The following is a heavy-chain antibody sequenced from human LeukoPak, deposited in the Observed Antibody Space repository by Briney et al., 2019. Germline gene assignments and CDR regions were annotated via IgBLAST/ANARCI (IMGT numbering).Heavy chain of an antibody. CDR2: IHTDQTIQ. CDR1: GFTFSGFG. D-gene: IGHD6-13*01. V-gene: IGHV3-30*02. Sequence: PGGSLRLSCAASGFTFSGFGMHWVRQAPGKGLEWVAYIHTDQTIQYYADSVKGRFTISRDNSKNTLYLQMNSLRAEDTAVYYCAKDSSVFSWYDAFDIWGQETMVTVSS. J-gene: IGHJ3*02. CDR3: AKDSSVFSWYDAFDI.